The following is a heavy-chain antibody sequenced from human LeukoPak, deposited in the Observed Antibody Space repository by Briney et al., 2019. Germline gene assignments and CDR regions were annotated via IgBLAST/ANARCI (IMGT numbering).Heavy chain of an antibody. D-gene: IGHD3-3*01. V-gene: IGHV4-39*01. CDR2: IYYSGST. Sequence: PSETLSLTCTVSVGSISSSSYYWGWIRHPPGKGLEWIGSIYYSGSTYYNPSLKSPVTLSVDTSNNYFSLRLSSVTPAHTAVYYCARHKGNDFWSGYTYYYYYMDVWGKGTTVTVSS. J-gene: IGHJ6*03. CDR1: VGSISSSSYY. CDR3: ARHKGNDFWSGYTYYYYYMDV.